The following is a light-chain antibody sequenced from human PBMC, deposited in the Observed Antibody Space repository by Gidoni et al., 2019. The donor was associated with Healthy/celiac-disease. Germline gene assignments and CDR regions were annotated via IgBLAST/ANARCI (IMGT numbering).Light chain of an antibody. CDR2: LGS. CDR1: QSLLHSNGYNY. CDR3: MQALQTPIT. V-gene: IGKV2-28*01. Sequence: DIVMTQSPLSLPVTPGEPASISCRSSQSLLHSNGYNYLDWYLQKPGQSPQLLIYLGSNRASGVPERFSGSGSGTDFTLKISRVEAEDVGVYYCMQALQTPITLGPGTKVDIK. J-gene: IGKJ3*01.